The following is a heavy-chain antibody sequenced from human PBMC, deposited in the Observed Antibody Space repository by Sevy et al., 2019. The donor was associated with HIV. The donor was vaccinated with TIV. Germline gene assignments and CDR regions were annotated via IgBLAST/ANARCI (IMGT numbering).Heavy chain of an antibody. J-gene: IGHJ6*02. CDR1: GFTFTYAW. D-gene: IGHD2-21*02. CDR2: IKSKADCGTT. Sequence: GGSLRLSCAASGFTFTYAWMSWVRQAPGKGLEWVGRIKSKADCGTTDHAAPVKGRFTISRDDSKNTLYLQMNSLKTEESAGYYCATDPIIGLGVTDGMDVWGQGTTVTVSS. CDR3: ATDPIIGLGVTDGMDV. V-gene: IGHV3-15*01.